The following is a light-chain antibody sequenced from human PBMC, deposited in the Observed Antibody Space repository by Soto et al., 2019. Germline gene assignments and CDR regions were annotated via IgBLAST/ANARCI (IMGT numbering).Light chain of an antibody. CDR1: QSVSNN. J-gene: IGKJ5*01. Sequence: EIVLTQSPCTLSLSPGERATLSCRASQSVSNNLVWYQQRPGQAPRLLIYGASSRATGIPARFSGSGSGTEFTLTISSLQSEDFAVFYCQQYNQWPITFGQGTRLEIK. CDR3: QQYNQWPIT. V-gene: IGKV3-15*01. CDR2: GAS.